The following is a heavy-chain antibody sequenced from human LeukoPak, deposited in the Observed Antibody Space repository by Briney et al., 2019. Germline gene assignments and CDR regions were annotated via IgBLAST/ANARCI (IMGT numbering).Heavy chain of an antibody. CDR1: EFTFSDFH. CDR3: AREGSRSSFYFDY. J-gene: IGHJ4*02. CDR2: ISNTGSTI. D-gene: IGHD6-6*01. Sequence: GGSLRLSCAASEFTFSDFHMNWIRQALGKGLEWISHISNTGSTIYYADSVKGRFTISRDNAKNSLYLQVKSLRVEDTGVYYCAREGSRSSFYFDYWGQGTLVTVSS. V-gene: IGHV3-11*04.